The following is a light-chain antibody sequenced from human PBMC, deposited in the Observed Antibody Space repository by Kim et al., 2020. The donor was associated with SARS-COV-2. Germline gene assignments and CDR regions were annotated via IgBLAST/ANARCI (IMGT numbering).Light chain of an antibody. V-gene: IGLV6-57*03. CDR2: EDN. CDR1: SGGIASNF. CDR3: QSYDSSNLWV. J-gene: IGLJ3*02. Sequence: KTVTISGTRSSGGIASNFVQWYQQRPGSAPTTVIYEDNQRPSGVPDRFSGSIDSSSNSASLTISGLKTEDEADYYCQSYDSSNLWVFGGGTQLTVL.